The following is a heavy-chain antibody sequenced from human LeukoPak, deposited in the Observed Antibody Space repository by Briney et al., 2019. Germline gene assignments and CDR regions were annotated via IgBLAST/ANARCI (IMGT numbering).Heavy chain of an antibody. J-gene: IGHJ4*02. CDR3: AKAYYDILTGYYPPLDY. Sequence: PGGSLRLSCAASGFTFSSYAMSWVRQAPGKGLEWVSAISGSGGSTYYADSVKGRFTISRDNSKNTLYLQMNSLRAEDTAVYYCAKAYYDILTGYYPPLDYWGQGTLVTVSS. V-gene: IGHV3-23*01. CDR1: GFTFSSYA. D-gene: IGHD3-9*01. CDR2: ISGSGGST.